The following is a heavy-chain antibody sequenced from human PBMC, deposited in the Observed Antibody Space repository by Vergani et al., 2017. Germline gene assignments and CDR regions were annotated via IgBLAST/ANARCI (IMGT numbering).Heavy chain of an antibody. V-gene: IGHV3-33*01. CDR1: GFTFSSYG. D-gene: IGHD2-2*01. Sequence: QVQLVESGGGVVQPGRSLRLSCAASGFTFSSYGMHWVRQAPGKGLEWVAFIWYDGSNKYYADSVKGRFTISRDNSKNTLYLQTNSLRAEDTAVYYCARDAVGGVVVPAASHDWXFDFWGRGTLVTVSS. J-gene: IGHJ2*01. CDR3: ARDAVGGVVVPAASHDWXFDF. CDR2: IWYDGSNK.